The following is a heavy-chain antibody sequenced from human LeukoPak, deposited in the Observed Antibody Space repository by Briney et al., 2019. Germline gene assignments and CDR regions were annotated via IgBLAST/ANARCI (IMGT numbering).Heavy chain of an antibody. CDR2: ISSSGSTI. CDR1: GFTFSSYE. J-gene: IGHJ4*02. Sequence: GGSLRLSCAASGFTFSSYEMNWVRQAPGKGLEWVSYISSSGSTIYYADSVKGRFTISRDNAKNSLYLQMNSLRAEDTAVYYCASPRVVAARQDYWGRGTLVTVSS. V-gene: IGHV3-48*03. CDR3: ASPRVVAARQDY. D-gene: IGHD2-15*01.